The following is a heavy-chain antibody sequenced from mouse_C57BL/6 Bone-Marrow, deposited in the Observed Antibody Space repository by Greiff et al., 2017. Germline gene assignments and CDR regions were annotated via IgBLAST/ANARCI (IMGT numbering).Heavy chain of an antibody. CDR1: GYAFTNYL. J-gene: IGHJ2*01. D-gene: IGHD1-1*02. CDR2: INPGSGGT. Sequence: QVQLQQSGAELVRPGTSVKVSCKASGYAFTNYLIEWVKQRPGQGLEWIGVINPGSGGTNYNEKFKGKATLTADKSSSTAYMQLSSLTSEDSAVYVCARWCVYFDYWCQGNTLTVSS. CDR3: ARWCVYFDY. V-gene: IGHV1-54*01.